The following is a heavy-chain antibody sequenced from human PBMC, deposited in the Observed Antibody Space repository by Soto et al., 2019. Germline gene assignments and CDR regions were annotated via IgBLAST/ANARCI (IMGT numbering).Heavy chain of an antibody. CDR2: IYYSGST. CDR1: GGSISSGGYY. CDR3: ARDRASGGYYSVGLDI. V-gene: IGHV4-31*03. D-gene: IGHD3-22*01. J-gene: IGHJ3*02. Sequence: QVQLQESGPGLVKPSQTLSLTCTVSGGSISSGGYYWSWIRQHPGKGLEGIGYIYYSGSTYYNPSLKSRVTISVDTSKNQVSLKLSSVTAADTAVYYCARDRASGGYYSVGLDIWGQGTMVTVSS.